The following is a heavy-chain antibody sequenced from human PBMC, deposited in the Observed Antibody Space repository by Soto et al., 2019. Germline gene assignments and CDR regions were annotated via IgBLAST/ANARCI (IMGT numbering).Heavy chain of an antibody. CDR2: IIPISGAA. CDR1: GGTFSNYV. J-gene: IGHJ4*02. V-gene: IGHV1-69*06. D-gene: IGHD2-2*01. Sequence: VASVKVSCKASGGTFSNYVVNWVRQAPGQGLEWMGRIIPISGAANYAQKFQGRVTITADKSTSTSYMELSSLRSEDTAVYYCARDMPRTVVPYFDFWGQGALVTVSS. CDR3: ARDMPRTVVPYFDF.